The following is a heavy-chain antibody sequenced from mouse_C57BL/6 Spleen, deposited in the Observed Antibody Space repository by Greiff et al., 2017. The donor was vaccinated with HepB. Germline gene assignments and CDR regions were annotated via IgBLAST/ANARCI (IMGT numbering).Heavy chain of an antibody. CDR2: IYPGSGST. Sequence: VQLQQPGAELVKPGASVKMSCKASGYTFTSYWITWVKQRPGQGLEWIGDIYPGSGSTNYNEKFKSKATLTVDTSSSTAYMQLSSLTSEDSAVYYCAAYYSNLGGFAYWGQGTLVTVSA. CDR3: AAYYSNLGGFAY. CDR1: GYTFTSYW. J-gene: IGHJ3*01. D-gene: IGHD2-5*01. V-gene: IGHV1-55*01.